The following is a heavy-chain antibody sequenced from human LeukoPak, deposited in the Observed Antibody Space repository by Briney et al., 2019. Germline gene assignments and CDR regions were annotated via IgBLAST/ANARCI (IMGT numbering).Heavy chain of an antibody. D-gene: IGHD6-19*01. CDR3: ARDQAAVAGFEAYGMDV. CDR2: INPSGGST. V-gene: IGHV1-46*01. Sequence: ASVKVSCKASGYTFTSYYMHWVRQAPGQGLEWMGIINPSGGSTSYAQKFQGRVTMTRDTSTSTVYMELSSLRSEDTAVYYRARDQAAVAGFEAYGMDVWGQGTTVTVSS. CDR1: GYTFTSYY. J-gene: IGHJ6*02.